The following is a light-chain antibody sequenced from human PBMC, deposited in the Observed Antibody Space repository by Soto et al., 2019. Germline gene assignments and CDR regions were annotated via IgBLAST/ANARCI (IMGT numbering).Light chain of an antibody. V-gene: IGKV1-27*01. J-gene: IGKJ4*01. CDR3: QKYNSGPLT. CDR1: QGIGIY. CDR2: AAS. Sequence: DIQMTQSPSSLSASLGDRVTITCRASQGIGIYLAWFQQRPGKVPKLLIYAASALQSGVPSRFSGSGSETDFTLTISSLQPEDVATYYCQKYNSGPLTFGAGTRVEIK.